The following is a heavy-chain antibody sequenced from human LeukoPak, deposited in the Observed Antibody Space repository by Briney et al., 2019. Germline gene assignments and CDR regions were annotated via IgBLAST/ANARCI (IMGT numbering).Heavy chain of an antibody. Sequence: PSETLSLTCTVSGGSISSYYWSWIRQPPGKGLEWIGYIYYSGSTNYNPSLKSRVPISVDTSKNQFSLKLSSATAADTAVYYCARKGVATTHYFDYWGQGTLVTVSS. CDR3: ARKGVATTHYFDY. CDR1: GGSISSYY. CDR2: IYYSGST. D-gene: IGHD5-24*01. V-gene: IGHV4-59*01. J-gene: IGHJ4*02.